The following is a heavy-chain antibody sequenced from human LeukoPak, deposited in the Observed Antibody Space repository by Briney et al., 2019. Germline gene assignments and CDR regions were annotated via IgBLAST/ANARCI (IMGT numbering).Heavy chain of an antibody. D-gene: IGHD4-11*01. CDR3: ARGYSTAHYYYYYGMDV. CDR2: ISSSGSTI. Sequence: GGSLRLSCAASGFTFSDYYMSWIRQAPGKGLEWVSYISSSGSTIYYADSVKGRFTISRDNAKNSLYLQMNSLRAEDTAVYYRARGYSTAHYYYYYGMDVWGQGTTVTVSS. J-gene: IGHJ6*02. V-gene: IGHV3-11*01. CDR1: GFTFSDYY.